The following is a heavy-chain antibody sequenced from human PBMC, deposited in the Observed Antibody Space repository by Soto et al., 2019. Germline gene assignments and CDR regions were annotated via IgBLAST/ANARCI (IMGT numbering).Heavy chain of an antibody. D-gene: IGHD4-17*01. J-gene: IGHJ5*02. CDR3: ARDLLDYGDGGWFDP. V-gene: IGHV3-21*01. Sequence: GGSLRLSCAASGFTFSSYSMNWVRQAPGKGLEWVSSISSSSSYIYYADSVKGRFTISRDNAKNSLYLQMNSLRAEDTAVYYCARDLLDYGDGGWFDPWGQGTLVTVSS. CDR1: GFTFSSYS. CDR2: ISSSSSYI.